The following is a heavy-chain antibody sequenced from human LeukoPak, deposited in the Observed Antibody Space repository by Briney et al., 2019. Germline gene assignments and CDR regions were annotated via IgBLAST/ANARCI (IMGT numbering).Heavy chain of an antibody. CDR2: ISYDGSNK. CDR1: GFTFSSYA. D-gene: IGHD3-10*01. Sequence: GRSLRLSCAASGFTFSSYAMHWVRQAPGKGLEWVAVISYDGSNKYYADSVKGRFTISRDNSKNTLYLQMNSLRAEDTAVYYCARESSLGGYFDYWGQGTLVTVSS. V-gene: IGHV3-30-3*01. CDR3: ARESSLGGYFDY. J-gene: IGHJ4*02.